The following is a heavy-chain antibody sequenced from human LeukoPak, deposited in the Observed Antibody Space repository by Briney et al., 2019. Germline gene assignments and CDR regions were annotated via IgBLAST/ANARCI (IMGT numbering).Heavy chain of an antibody. Sequence: GESLKISCKGSGYSFTSYWIGWVRQMPGKGLEWMGIIYPGDSDTRYSPSFQGQVTISADKSISTAYLQWSSLKASDTAMYYCARHPMDYYDSSGYYFDYWGQGTLVTVSS. CDR1: GYSFTSYW. J-gene: IGHJ4*02. D-gene: IGHD3-22*01. CDR3: ARHPMDYYDSSGYYFDY. V-gene: IGHV5-51*01. CDR2: IYPGDSDT.